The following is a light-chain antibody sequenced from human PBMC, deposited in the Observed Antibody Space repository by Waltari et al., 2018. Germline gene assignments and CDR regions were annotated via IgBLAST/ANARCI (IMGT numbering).Light chain of an antibody. V-gene: IGKV4-1*01. CDR3: QQYYSSPWT. Sequence: DIVMTQSPDSLAVSLGERATIKCKSSQSVFYSPYNQNCLAWYQQKPGQPPELLFYWASTRESGVPDRFSGSGSGTDFTLTISSLQAEDVAFYYCQQYYSSPWTFGQGTEVEVK. CDR2: WAS. CDR1: QSVFYSPYNQNC. J-gene: IGKJ1*01.